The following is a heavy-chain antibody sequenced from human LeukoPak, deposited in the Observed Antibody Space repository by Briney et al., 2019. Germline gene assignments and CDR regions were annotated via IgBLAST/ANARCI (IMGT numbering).Heavy chain of an antibody. D-gene: IGHD6-13*01. CDR1: GFTFSSYG. J-gene: IGHJ6*02. V-gene: IGHV3-30*03. CDR3: VSSSNHYYYYYGMDV. Sequence: PGGSLRLSCAASGFTFSSYGMHWVRQAPGKGLEWVAVISYDGSNKYYADSVKGRFTISRDNSKNTLYLQMNSLRAEDTAVYYCVSSSNHYYYYYGMDVWGQGTTVTVSS. CDR2: ISYDGSNK.